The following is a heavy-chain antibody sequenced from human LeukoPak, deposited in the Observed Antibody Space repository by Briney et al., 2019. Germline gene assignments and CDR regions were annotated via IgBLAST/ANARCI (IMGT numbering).Heavy chain of an antibody. D-gene: IGHD5-24*01. CDR3: ARDGARGGCDFDY. CDR2: IWYDGSNK. J-gene: IGHJ4*02. V-gene: IGHV3-33*01. Sequence: GGSLRLSCAASGFTFSSYGMHWVRQAPGKGLEWVAVIWYDGSNKYYADSVKGRFTISRDNSKNTLYLQMNSLRAEDTAVYYCARDGARGGCDFDYWGQGTLVTVSS. CDR1: GFTFSSYG.